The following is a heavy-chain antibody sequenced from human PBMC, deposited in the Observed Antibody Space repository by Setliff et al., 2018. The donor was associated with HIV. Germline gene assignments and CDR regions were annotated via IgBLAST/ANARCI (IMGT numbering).Heavy chain of an antibody. V-gene: IGHV4-38-2*01. CDR2: IYHSGST. CDR3: ARLWDTELGDF. J-gene: IGHJ4*02. CDR1: GYSISSGYY. D-gene: IGHD5-18*01. Sequence: SETLSLTCAVSGYSISSGYYWGWIRQPPGKGLEWIGSIYHSGSTYYNPSLKSRVTISVDTSKNQFSLKLSAVTAADTAVYYCARLWDTELGDFWGQGTLVTVSS.